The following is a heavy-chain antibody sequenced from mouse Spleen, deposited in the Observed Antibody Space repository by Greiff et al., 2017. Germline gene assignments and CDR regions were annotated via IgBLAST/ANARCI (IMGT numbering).Heavy chain of an antibody. CDR1: GYTFTSYT. Sequence: VKLVESAAELARPGASVKMSCKASGYTFTSYTMHWVKQRPGQGLEWIGYINPSSGYTEYNQKFKDKTTLTADKSSSTAYMQLSSLTSEDSAVYYCADYLDYWGQGTTLTVSS. V-gene: IGHV1-4*02. CDR3: ADYLDY. J-gene: IGHJ2*01. CDR2: INPSSGYT.